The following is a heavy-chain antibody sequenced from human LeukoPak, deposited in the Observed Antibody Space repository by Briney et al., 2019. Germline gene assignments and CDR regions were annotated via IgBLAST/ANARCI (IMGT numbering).Heavy chain of an antibody. Sequence: SETLSLTCAVYGGSFSGYYWSWIRQPPGKGLEWIGEINHSGSTNYNPSLKSRVTISVDTSKNQFSLKLSSVTAADTAVYYCARNRYYYGSGNYGVPNWFDPWGQGTLVTVSS. V-gene: IGHV4-34*01. CDR2: INHSGST. J-gene: IGHJ5*02. CDR3: ARNRYYYGSGNYGVPNWFDP. CDR1: GGSFSGYY. D-gene: IGHD3-10*01.